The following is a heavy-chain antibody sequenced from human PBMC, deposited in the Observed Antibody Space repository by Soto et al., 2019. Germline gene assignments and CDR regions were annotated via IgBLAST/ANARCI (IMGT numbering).Heavy chain of an antibody. CDR2: ISVYNGNT. Sequence: QIQLVQSGPEVKKPGASMKVSCKAYDFSFTSHGITWVRQAPGQGLEWMGWISVYNGNTNYGQQLQGRVTMTTDTSTSTAYMELRSLRADDTAMYFCAIYHLELFRFDYWGQGTLVTVSS. CDR3: AIYHLELFRFDY. V-gene: IGHV1-18*04. D-gene: IGHD2-2*01. J-gene: IGHJ4*02. CDR1: DFSFTSHG.